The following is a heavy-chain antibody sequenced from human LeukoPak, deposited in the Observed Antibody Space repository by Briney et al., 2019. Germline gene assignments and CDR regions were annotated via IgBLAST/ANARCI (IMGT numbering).Heavy chain of an antibody. CDR1: DGSLSTYY. CDR3: ARQGSVGLPDAFDI. CDR2: IYYRVST. D-gene: IGHD1-26*01. V-gene: IGHV4-59*08. J-gene: IGHJ3*02. Sequence: SETLSLTCTVSDGSLSTYYWSWIRQPPGKELEWIGYIYYRVSTNYNPSLKSRVTMSVDTSKKQFSLKLSSVTAADTAVYYCARQGSVGLPDAFDIWGQGTMVTVSS.